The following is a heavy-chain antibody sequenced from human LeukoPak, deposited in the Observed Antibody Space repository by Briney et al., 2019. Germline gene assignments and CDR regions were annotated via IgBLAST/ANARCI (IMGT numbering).Heavy chain of an antibody. CDR2: ISSSGSTI. J-gene: IGHJ6*02. V-gene: IGHV3-48*03. CDR3: ARRAHSEDCGGDCYPGYYYYGMDV. D-gene: IGHD2-21*02. Sequence: GGSLRLSCAASGFTFSSYEMNWVRQAPGKGLEWVSYISSSGSTIYYADSVKGRFTISRDNAKNSLYLQMNSLRAEDTAVYYCARRAHSEDCGGDCYPGYYYYGMDVWGQGTTVTVSS. CDR1: GFTFSSYE.